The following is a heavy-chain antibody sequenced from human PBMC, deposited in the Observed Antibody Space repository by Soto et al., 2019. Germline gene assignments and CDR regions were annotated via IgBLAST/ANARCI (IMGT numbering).Heavy chain of an antibody. J-gene: IGHJ3*02. Sequence: QVQLVESGGGVVQPGRSLRLSCAASGFTFSSYAMHWVRQAPGKGMEWVAVISYDGSNKYYADSVKGRFTISRDNSKNTLYLQMNSLRAEDRAVYYCARDKGWRGAFDSWGQVTMVTVSS. CDR2: ISYDGSNK. D-gene: IGHD2-15*01. CDR3: ARDKGWRGAFDS. CDR1: GFTFSSYA. V-gene: IGHV3-30-3*01.